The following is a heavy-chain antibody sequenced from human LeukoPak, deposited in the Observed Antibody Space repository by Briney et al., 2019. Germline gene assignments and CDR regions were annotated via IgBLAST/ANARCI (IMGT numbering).Heavy chain of an antibody. Sequence: GASVKVSCKTSGYSFTDYYMHWVRQATGHGLGWMGWINPNTDVTNSAQKFQGRVTMTSDTSISTVYMELFRLTSDDTAVYYCARKETGNYFDFWGQGTLVTVST. CDR3: ARKETGNYFDF. J-gene: IGHJ4*02. CDR1: GYSFTDYY. D-gene: IGHD3-10*01. CDR2: INPNTDVT. V-gene: IGHV1-2*02.